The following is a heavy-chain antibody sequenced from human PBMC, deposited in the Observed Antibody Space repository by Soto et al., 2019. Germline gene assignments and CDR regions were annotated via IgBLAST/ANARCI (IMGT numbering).Heavy chain of an antibody. V-gene: IGHV2-5*02. CDR1: GFSLSTSGVG. J-gene: IGHJ5*02. D-gene: IGHD3-3*01. CDR3: AHWVTHYDFWSGWEFDP. Sequence: QITLKESGPPLVKPTQTLTLTCTFSGFSLSTSGVGVGWIRQPPGKALEWLALIYWDDDKRYSPSLKSRLTITKDTSKNQVVLTMTNMDPVDTATYYCAHWVTHYDFWSGWEFDPWGQGTLVTVSS. CDR2: IYWDDDK.